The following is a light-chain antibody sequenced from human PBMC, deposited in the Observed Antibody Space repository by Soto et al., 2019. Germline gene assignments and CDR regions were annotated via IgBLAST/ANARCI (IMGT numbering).Light chain of an antibody. CDR2: LNSDGSH. J-gene: IGLJ2*01. Sequence: QPVLTQSPSASASLGASVKLTCTLRSGHSSYAIAWHQQQPEKGPRYLMNLNSDGSHSKGDGIPDRFSGSSSGAERYLTISSLQSEDAADYYCQTWGTGILVFGGGTKLTVL. V-gene: IGLV4-69*01. CDR1: SGHSSYA. CDR3: QTWGTGILV.